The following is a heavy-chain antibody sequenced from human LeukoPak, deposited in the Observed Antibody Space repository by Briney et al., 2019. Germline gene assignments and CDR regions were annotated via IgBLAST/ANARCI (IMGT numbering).Heavy chain of an antibody. CDR3: ARHDGRGGATMGALDY. Sequence: SSETLSLTCTVSGDSISNNNYHWGRIRQPPGTGLEWIGGIYYGGTTYYNPSLKSRVTISVDTSKNQFSLNLSSVTATDTAVYYCARHDGRGGATMGALDYWGRGTLVTVSS. J-gene: IGHJ4*02. V-gene: IGHV4-39*01. CDR1: GDSISNNNYH. D-gene: IGHD4/OR15-4a*01. CDR2: IYYGGTT.